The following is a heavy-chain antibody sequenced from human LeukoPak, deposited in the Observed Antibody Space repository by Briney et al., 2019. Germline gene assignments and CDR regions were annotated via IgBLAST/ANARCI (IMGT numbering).Heavy chain of an antibody. CDR1: GFTFSSYW. D-gene: IGHD6-6*01. CDR2: IRQDGSDK. J-gene: IGHJ6*03. V-gene: IGHV3-7*01. Sequence: GGSLRLSCAASGFTFSSYWMTWVRQAPGKGLGWVANIRQDGSDKYYVDSVKGRFTISRDNAKNSLYLQMNSLRAEDTAVYSCARREYIYYYYMDVWGKGTMVTVSS. CDR3: ARREYIYYYYMDV.